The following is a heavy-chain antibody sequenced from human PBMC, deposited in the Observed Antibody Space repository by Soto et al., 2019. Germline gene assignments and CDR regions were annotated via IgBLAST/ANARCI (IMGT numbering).Heavy chain of an antibody. CDR3: ARGPSGDKVDY. J-gene: IGHJ4*02. CDR1: GGSINTVNYF. D-gene: IGHD7-27*01. Sequence: QAQLQESGPGLVKPSQTLSLTCTVSGGSINTVNYFWSWIRQSPDKGLEWIGQIYNGGTTYNNPSLTSRVTISVDTSNNQFSLKLSSVSAADTAVYYCARGPSGDKVDYWGQGTLVTVSS. V-gene: IGHV4-30-4*08. CDR2: IYNGGTT.